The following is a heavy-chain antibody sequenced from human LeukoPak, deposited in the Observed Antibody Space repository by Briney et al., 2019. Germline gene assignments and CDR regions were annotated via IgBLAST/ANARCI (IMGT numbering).Heavy chain of an antibody. V-gene: IGHV3-33*01. Sequence: GGSLRLSCAASGFTFSSYGMHWVRQAPGKGLEWVAVIWYDGSNKYYADSVKGRFTISRDNSKNTLYLQMNSLRAEDTAVYYCAREGYRSSGWYGQLGGYFDYWGQGTLVTVSS. D-gene: IGHD6-19*01. J-gene: IGHJ4*02. CDR1: GFTFSSYG. CDR2: IWYDGSNK. CDR3: AREGYRSSGWYGQLGGYFDY.